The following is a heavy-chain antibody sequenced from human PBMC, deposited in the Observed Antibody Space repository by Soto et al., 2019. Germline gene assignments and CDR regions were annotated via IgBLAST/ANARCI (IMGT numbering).Heavy chain of an antibody. CDR3: TRSVGESSSWSRNNWFDP. Sequence: GDSLNISCKGSGYSFTSYWIGWVRQMPGKGLEWMGIIYPGDSDTRYSPSFQGQVTISADKSISTAYLQWSSLKASDTAMYYCTRSVGESSSWSRNNWFDPWVQGTMVTVSS. J-gene: IGHJ5*02. CDR2: IYPGDSDT. CDR1: GYSFTSYW. V-gene: IGHV5-51*01. D-gene: IGHD6-13*01.